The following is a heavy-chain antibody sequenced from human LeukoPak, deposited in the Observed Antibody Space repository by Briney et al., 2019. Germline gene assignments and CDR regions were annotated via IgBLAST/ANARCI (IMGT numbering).Heavy chain of an antibody. J-gene: IGHJ4*02. V-gene: IGHV4-39*07. Sequence: SETLSVTCTVSGGSISSHSYHLGWIRQPPGKGLEWIGCIYFSGSTYFNPSFKSRVSISLDTSKNQFSLELSSVTAADTAVYYCARSTGTSMPYYFDYWGQGTLVTVSS. D-gene: IGHD2/OR15-2a*01. CDR3: ARSTGTSMPYYFDY. CDR1: GGSISSHSYH. CDR2: IYFSGST.